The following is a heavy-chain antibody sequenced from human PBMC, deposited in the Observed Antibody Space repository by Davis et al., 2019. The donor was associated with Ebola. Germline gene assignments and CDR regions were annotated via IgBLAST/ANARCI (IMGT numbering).Heavy chain of an antibody. CDR1: GGSISSSSYY. Sequence: MPSETLSLTCTVSGGSISSSSYYWSWIRQPPGKGLEWIGEINHSGSTNYNPSLKSRVTISVDTSKNQFSLKLTSVTAADTAVYYCARVYCSGGTCYSAYYYGMDVWGQGTTVTVSS. J-gene: IGHJ6*02. V-gene: IGHV4-39*01. CDR3: ARVYCSGGTCYSAYYYGMDV. D-gene: IGHD2-15*01. CDR2: INHSGST.